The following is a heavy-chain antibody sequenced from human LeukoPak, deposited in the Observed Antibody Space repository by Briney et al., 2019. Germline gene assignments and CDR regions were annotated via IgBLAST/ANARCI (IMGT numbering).Heavy chain of an antibody. D-gene: IGHD2-15*01. CDR1: GFTFNTYA. J-gene: IGHJ6*02. V-gene: IGHV3-23*01. Sequence: GGSLRLSCAASGFTFNTYAMTWVRQAPGKGLEWVSAISASGGTTYYGDSVKGRFTISRDNSRSTLYLQMNSLRAEDTAVYYCARDFVVAAIHAYYYGLDVWGQGTTVTVSS. CDR2: ISASGGTT. CDR3: ARDFVVAAIHAYYYGLDV.